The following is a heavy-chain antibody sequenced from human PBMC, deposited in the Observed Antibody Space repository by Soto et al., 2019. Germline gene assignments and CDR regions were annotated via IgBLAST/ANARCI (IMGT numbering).Heavy chain of an antibody. Sequence: EVQLVESGGGLVQPGRSLRLSCAASGFTFDDYAMHWVRQAPGKGLEWVSGISWNSGSIGYADSVKGRFTISRDNAKNSLYLQMNSLRAEDTALYYCAKNRLGYCSGGSCYGMDVWGQGTTVTVSS. CDR3: AKNRLGYCSGGSCYGMDV. CDR2: ISWNSGSI. D-gene: IGHD2-15*01. V-gene: IGHV3-9*01. J-gene: IGHJ6*02. CDR1: GFTFDDYA.